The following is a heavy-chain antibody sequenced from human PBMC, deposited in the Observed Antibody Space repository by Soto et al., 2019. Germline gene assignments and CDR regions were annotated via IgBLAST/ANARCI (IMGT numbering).Heavy chain of an antibody. Sequence: QVQLVQSGAEVKKPGSSVKVSCKASGGTFSSYAISWVRQAPGQGLEWMGGIIPIFGTANYAQKFQGRVSXTXDXXTSTAYMELSSLSSEDTAVYYCARSRIADLTWFDPWGQGTLVTVSS. D-gene: IGHD6-13*01. CDR1: GGTFSSYA. CDR3: ARSRIADLTWFDP. CDR2: IIPIFGTA. V-gene: IGHV1-69*05. J-gene: IGHJ5*02.